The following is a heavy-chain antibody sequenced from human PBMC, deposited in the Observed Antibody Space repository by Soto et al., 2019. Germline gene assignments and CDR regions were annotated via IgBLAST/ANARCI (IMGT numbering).Heavy chain of an antibody. CDR2: IWYDRSNK. D-gene: IGHD5-18*01. CDR3: ARGQLTESYYYGMDV. J-gene: IGHJ6*02. Sequence: PGGPLRHSCSASGFTSSSYGMHWVRPAPGKGLEWVAVIWYDRSNKYYADSVKGRFTISRDNSKNTLYLQMNSLRAEDTAVYYCARGQLTESYYYGMDVWGQATTVTSP. CDR1: GFTSSSYG. V-gene: IGHV3-33*01.